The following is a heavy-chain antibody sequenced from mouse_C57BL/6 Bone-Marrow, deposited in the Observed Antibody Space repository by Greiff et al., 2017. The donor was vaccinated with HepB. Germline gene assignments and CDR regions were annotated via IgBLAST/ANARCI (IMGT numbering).Heavy chain of an antibody. Sequence: QVQLQQPGAELVKPGASVKLSCKASGYTFTSYWMHWVKQRPGRGLEWIGRNDPNSGGTKYNEKFKSKATLTVDKPSSTAYMQLSSLTSEDSAVYYCARGYYGSSSGYFDYWGQGTTLTVSS. CDR3: ARGYYGSSSGYFDY. CDR1: GYTFTSYW. D-gene: IGHD1-1*01. J-gene: IGHJ2*01. V-gene: IGHV1-72*01. CDR2: NDPNSGGT.